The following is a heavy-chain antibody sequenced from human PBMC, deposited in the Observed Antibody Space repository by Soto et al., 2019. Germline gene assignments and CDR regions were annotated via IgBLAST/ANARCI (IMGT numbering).Heavy chain of an antibody. CDR1: GGTFSSYA. V-gene: IGHV1-69*13. J-gene: IGHJ6*02. CDR3: ARYCSSTSCRNYYYYGMDV. D-gene: IGHD2-2*01. Sequence: SVKVSCKASGGTFSSYAISWVRQAPGQGLEWMGGIIPIFGTANYAQKFQGRVTITADESTSTAYVELSSLRSEDTAVYYCARYCSSTSCRNYYYYGMDVWGQGTTVTV. CDR2: IIPIFGTA.